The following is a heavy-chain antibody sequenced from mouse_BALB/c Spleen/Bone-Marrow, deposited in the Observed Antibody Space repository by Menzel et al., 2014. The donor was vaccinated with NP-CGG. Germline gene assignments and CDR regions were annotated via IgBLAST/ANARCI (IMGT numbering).Heavy chain of an antibody. D-gene: IGHD2-14*01. CDR3: ARDRDEALMDY. CDR1: GYAFTSYN. CDR2: IYPGNGDT. J-gene: IGHJ4*01. Sequence: QVQLQQPGAELVKPRASVKMSCKASGYAFTSYNMHWVKQTPGQGLEWIGAIYPGNGDTSYNQKFKGKATLTADKSSSTAYMQLSSLTSEDSAVYYCARDRDEALMDYWGQGTSVTVSS. V-gene: IGHV1-12*01.